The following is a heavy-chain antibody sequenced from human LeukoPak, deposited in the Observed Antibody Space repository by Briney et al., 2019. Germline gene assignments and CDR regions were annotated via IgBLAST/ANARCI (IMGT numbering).Heavy chain of an antibody. D-gene: IGHD3-22*01. V-gene: IGHV1-69*05. Sequence: SVKVSCKASGGTFSSYAISWVRQAPGHGLEWMGGIIPIFGTANYAQKFQGRVTITTDESTSTAYMERRSLRSEDTAVYYCARVYDSSGYVFDYWGQGTLVTVSS. J-gene: IGHJ4*02. CDR1: GGTFSSYA. CDR3: ARVYDSSGYVFDY. CDR2: IIPIFGTA.